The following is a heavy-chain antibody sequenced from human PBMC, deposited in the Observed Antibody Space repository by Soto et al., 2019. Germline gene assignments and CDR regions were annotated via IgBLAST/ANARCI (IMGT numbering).Heavy chain of an antibody. CDR1: GFTFSSYG. V-gene: IGHV3-30*18. CDR3: AKDAPLRYYYDSSGYYDY. J-gene: IGHJ4*02. CDR2: ISYDGSNK. D-gene: IGHD3-22*01. Sequence: QVQLVESGGGVVQPGRSLRLSCAASGFTFSSYGMHWVRQAPGKGLEWVAVISYDGSNKYYADSVKGRFTISRDNSKNTLYLQMISLRAEDTAVYYCAKDAPLRYYYDSSGYYDYWGQGTLVTVS.